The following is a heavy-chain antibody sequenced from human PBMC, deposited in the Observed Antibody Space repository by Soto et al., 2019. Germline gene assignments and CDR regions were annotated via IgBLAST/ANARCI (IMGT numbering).Heavy chain of an antibody. D-gene: IGHD4-17*01. CDR1: GFTFSSYG. CDR3: ARRFRDASTWYGVHWLDP. V-gene: IGHV3-33*01. J-gene: IGHJ5*02. CDR2: IWYDGSNK. Sequence: GGSLRLSCAASGFTFSSYGMHWVRQAPGKGLEWVAVIWYDGSNKYYADSVKGRFTISRDNSKTINTVYLQWSNLTTADTAMYFCARRFRDASTWYGVHWLDPWGQGTLVTVSS.